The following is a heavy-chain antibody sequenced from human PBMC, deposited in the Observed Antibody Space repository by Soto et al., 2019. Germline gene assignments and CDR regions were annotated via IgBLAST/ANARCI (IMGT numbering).Heavy chain of an antibody. CDR1: GLSLDDYA. CDR2: INWDSGDI. J-gene: IGHJ4*02. V-gene: IGHV3-9*01. D-gene: IGHD2-8*01. Sequence: GGSLRLSCVVSGLSLDDYAMHWVRQVQEKGLEWVSGINWDSGDIGYADSVKGRFTISRDNAKNSLYLQMNSLKTEDTALYYCAKDTAPGFYDANGHLDYWGQGTPVTVSS. CDR3: AKDTAPGFYDANGHLDY.